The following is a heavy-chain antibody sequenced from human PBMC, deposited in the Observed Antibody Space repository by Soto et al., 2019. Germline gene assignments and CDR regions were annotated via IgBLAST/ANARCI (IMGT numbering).Heavy chain of an antibody. CDR2: ISYSGHT. Sequence: SETLSLTCTVSGGSINNYYWSWIRQPPGKGLEWIGYISYSGHTNYNPSLESRVTISVDTSKNQFSLKLSSVTAADTAVYYCARSPPAYYYDSSGYYFDYWGQGTLVTVSS. D-gene: IGHD3-22*01. CDR3: ARSPPAYYYDSSGYYFDY. CDR1: GGSINNYY. J-gene: IGHJ4*02. V-gene: IGHV4-59*01.